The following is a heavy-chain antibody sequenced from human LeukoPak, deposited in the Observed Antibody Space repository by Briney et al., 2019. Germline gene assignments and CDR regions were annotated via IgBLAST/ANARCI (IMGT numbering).Heavy chain of an antibody. CDR2: IKQDGSEK. D-gene: IGHD4-17*01. CDR3: ARESGYGDYALDY. V-gene: IGHV3-7*01. J-gene: IGHJ4*02. CDR1: GFTFSSYW. Sequence: GGSLRLSCAASGFTFSSYWMSWVRQAPGKGLEWVANIKQDGSEKYYVDSMKGRFTISRDNAKNSLYLQMNSLRAEDTAVYYCARESGYGDYALDYWGQGTLVTVSS.